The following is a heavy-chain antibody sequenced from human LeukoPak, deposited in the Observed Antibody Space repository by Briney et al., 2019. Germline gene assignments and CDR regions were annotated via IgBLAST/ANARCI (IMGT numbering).Heavy chain of an antibody. CDR1: GYTFTGYY. D-gene: IGHD3-3*01. Sequence: GASVKVSCKASGYTFTGYYLHWVRQAPGQGLEWMGWINSNSGGTNYAQKFQGRVTLTRDTSISTAYMELSSLRSDDTAVHYCARGRFLEWFTLRFDPWGQGTLVTVSS. CDR3: ARGRFLEWFTLRFDP. CDR2: INSNSGGT. V-gene: IGHV1-2*02. J-gene: IGHJ5*02.